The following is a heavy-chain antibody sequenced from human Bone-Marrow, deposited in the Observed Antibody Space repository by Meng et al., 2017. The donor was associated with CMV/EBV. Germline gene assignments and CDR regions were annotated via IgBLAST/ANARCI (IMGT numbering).Heavy chain of an antibody. CDR2: INSDGSST. V-gene: IGHV3-74*01. J-gene: IGHJ6*02. D-gene: IGHD6-13*01. CDR3: ARDWAHHSSSWYWDYYYGMDV. CDR1: GFTFSSYW. Sequence: GGSLRLSCAASGFTFSSYWMHWVRQAPGKGLVWVSRINSDGSSTSYADSVKGRFIISRDNAKNTLYLQMNSLRAEDTAVYYCARDWAHHSSSWYWDYYYGMDVWGQGTTVTVSS.